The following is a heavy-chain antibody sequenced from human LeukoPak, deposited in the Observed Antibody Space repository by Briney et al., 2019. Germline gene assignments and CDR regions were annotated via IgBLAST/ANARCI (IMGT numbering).Heavy chain of an antibody. CDR3: ARAGRGWFPGAFDI. V-gene: IGHV3-20*04. Sequence: GGSLRLSCAASGFTFDDYGMSWVRQAPGKGLEWVSGINWNGGSTGYADSMKRRFTISRNNAKISLFLQMNSLRAEDTAVYYCARAGRGWFPGAFDIWGQGTMVTVSS. CDR1: GFTFDDYG. D-gene: IGHD2-15*01. J-gene: IGHJ3*02. CDR2: INWNGGST.